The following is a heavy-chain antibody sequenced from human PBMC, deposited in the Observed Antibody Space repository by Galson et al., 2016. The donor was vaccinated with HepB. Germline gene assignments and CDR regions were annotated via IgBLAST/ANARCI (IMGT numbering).Heavy chain of an antibody. Sequence: SVKVSCKASGYTFTAYYVHWVRQAPGQGLEYMGRIQPDNGVAKPAQKFQGRVTLARDTSINTAYMELSRLTSDDTAVYYCARNWAPTPRWTLGRGEDRDYIMDVWGQGTTVTVSS. CDR2: IQPDNGVA. J-gene: IGHJ6*02. CDR1: GYTFTAYY. D-gene: IGHD3-10*01. V-gene: IGHV1-2*06. CDR3: ARNWAPTPRWTLGRGEDRDYIMDV.